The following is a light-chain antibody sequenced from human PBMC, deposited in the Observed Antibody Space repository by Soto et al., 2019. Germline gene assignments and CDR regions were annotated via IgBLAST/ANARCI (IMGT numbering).Light chain of an antibody. CDR3: QHYNNWLT. V-gene: IGKV3-15*01. CDR2: GAS. J-gene: IGKJ4*01. CDR1: QSVSSN. Sequence: EIVLTQSPATLSVSPGERATLSCRASQSVSSNLAWSQQKPGQAPRLLIYGASTRATGIPARFSGSGSGTEFTLTISSLQSEDFAVYYCQHYNNWLTFGGGTKVEIK.